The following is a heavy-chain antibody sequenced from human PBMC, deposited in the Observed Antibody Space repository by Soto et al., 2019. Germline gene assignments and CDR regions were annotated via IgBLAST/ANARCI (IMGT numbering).Heavy chain of an antibody. CDR1: GFTFSAYA. V-gene: IGHV3-23*01. Sequence: VQLLEFGGGLVQPGGSLRLSCAASGFTFSAYAMSWVRQAPGKGLEWVSAISGSGDNTYYAQSVKGRFTFSRDNSKNTLYLQMNSLKAEDTAVYYCAKDSGRGGGSVFNYWGQGTLVTVSS. J-gene: IGHJ4*02. D-gene: IGHD2-15*01. CDR3: AKDSGRGGGSVFNY. CDR2: ISGSGDNT.